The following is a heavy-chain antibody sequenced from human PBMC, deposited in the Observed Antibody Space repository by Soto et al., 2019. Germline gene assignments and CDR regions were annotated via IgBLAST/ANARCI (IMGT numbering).Heavy chain of an antibody. Sequence: QVQLQESGPGLVKPSETLSLTCTVSGGSISSYYWSWIRQPPGKGLEWIGYIFHSGSTNYNPSLKSRVTISVDTSKNQFSLKLSSVTAADTAVYYCARDGYNGVTNDPFDIWGQGTMVTVSS. J-gene: IGHJ3*02. CDR1: GGSISSYY. CDR3: ARDGYNGVTNDPFDI. V-gene: IGHV4-59*01. D-gene: IGHD4-17*01. CDR2: IFHSGST.